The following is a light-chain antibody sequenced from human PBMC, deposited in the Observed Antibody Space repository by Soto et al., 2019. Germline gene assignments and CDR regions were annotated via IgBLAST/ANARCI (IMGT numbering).Light chain of an antibody. J-gene: IGKJ1*01. Sequence: DIVVTQFPDSLAVSLGERATINCKTSQNVLYNDTRKNYIAWYQQKAGQPPKLLIYWAPTRQSGVPDRFSGSGSGTDFTLTISSLQAEDVAVYYCLQYYDPPWAFGQGTKVELK. V-gene: IGKV4-1*01. CDR2: WAP. CDR1: QNVLYNDTRKNY. CDR3: LQYYDPPWA.